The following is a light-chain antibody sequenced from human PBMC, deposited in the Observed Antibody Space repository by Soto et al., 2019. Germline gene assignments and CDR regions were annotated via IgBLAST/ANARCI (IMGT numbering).Light chain of an antibody. CDR3: QQYNSYWT. CDR2: DAS. J-gene: IGKJ1*01. Sequence: DIQVTQSPSTLSASVGDRVTITCRASQSISSWLAWYQQKPGKAPKLLIYDASSLESGVPSRFSGRGSGTEFTLTISSLQPDDFATYYCQQYNSYWTFGQGTKV. V-gene: IGKV1-5*01. CDR1: QSISSW.